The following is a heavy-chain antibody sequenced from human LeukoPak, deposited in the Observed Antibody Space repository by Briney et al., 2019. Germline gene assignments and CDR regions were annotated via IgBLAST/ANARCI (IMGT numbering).Heavy chain of an antibody. V-gene: IGHV4-39*01. CDR2: INYRGTT. J-gene: IGHJ6*03. Sequence: SETLSLTCSVAGDSVSSSSYDWGWIRQPPGKGLEWIGSINYRGTTYYNPSLMSRVTISVDTSENQYSLRLSSVTVADTAVYYCARLSIVGATSSYYMDVWGKETTVTVSS. CDR3: ARLSIVGATSSYYMDV. D-gene: IGHD1-26*01. CDR1: GDSVSSSSYD.